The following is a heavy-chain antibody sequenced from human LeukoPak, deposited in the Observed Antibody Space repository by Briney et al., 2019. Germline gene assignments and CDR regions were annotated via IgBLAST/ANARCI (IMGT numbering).Heavy chain of an antibody. CDR3: ARMSGSRLPGY. V-gene: IGHV3-48*01. J-gene: IGHJ4*02. CDR1: GFTFSNHS. Sequence: PGGPLRLSCAASGFTFSNHSMNWVRQVPGKGLEWISYISSSSSARYYAGSVKGRFTISRDDASNSLYLQMNSLRAEDTAIYYCARMSGSRLPGYWGQGALVTVSS. CDR2: ISSSSSAR. D-gene: IGHD3-3*01.